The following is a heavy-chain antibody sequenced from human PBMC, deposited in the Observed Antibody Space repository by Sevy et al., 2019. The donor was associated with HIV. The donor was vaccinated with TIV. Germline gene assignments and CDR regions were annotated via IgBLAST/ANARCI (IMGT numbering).Heavy chain of an antibody. CDR1: GFTLNSDW. CDR2: IKQDGSVK. Sequence: GGSLRLSCVASGFTLNSDWMSWVRQAPGKGLEWVANIKQDGSVKYYVDSVKGRLTISRDNARNLLYLQMNSLRVEDTALYYCVRAIAADGSFWGQGTLVTVSS. V-gene: IGHV3-7*01. D-gene: IGHD6-13*01. CDR3: VRAIAADGSF. J-gene: IGHJ4*02.